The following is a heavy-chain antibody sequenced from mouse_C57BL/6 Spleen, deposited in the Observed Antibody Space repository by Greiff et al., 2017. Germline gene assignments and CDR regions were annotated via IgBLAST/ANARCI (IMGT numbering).Heavy chain of an antibody. D-gene: IGHD2-4*01. CDR2: LNPGSGGT. CDR1: GYAFTNYL. J-gene: IGHJ2*01. CDR3: ARGDYNYFDY. Sequence: QVQLKQSGAELVRPGTSVKVSCKASGYAFTNYLIEWVKQRPGQGLEWIGVLNPGSGGTNYNEKFKGKATLTADKSSSTAYMQLSSLTSEDSAVYFCARGDYNYFDYWGQGTTLTVSS. V-gene: IGHV1-54*01.